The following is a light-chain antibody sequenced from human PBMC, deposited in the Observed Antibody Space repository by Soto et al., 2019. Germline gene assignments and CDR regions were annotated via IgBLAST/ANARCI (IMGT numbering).Light chain of an antibody. V-gene: IGLV2-14*01. J-gene: IGLJ1*01. CDR1: SSDFGGYNS. Sequence: QSVLTQPASVSGAPGQSITFSCTGTSSDFGGYNSVSWYQQHPGKAPHLIIYEVSNRPSGVANRFSGSKSGNTASLTISGLPAEDEAEYCCSSYTTRTSYVFGTGTKLTVL. CDR3: SSYTTRTSYV. CDR2: EVS.